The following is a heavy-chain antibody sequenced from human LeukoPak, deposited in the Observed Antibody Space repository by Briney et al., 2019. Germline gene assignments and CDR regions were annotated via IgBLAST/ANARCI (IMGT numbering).Heavy chain of an antibody. Sequence: WASVKVSCKASGYTFTGYYVHWVRQAPGQGLEWMGWINPNSGGTNYAQKFQGRVTMTRDTSISTAYMELSRLRSDDAAVYYCTRTQYPAGGGNDYWGQGTLVTVSS. V-gene: IGHV1-2*02. CDR1: GYTFTGYY. D-gene: IGHD2/OR15-2a*01. CDR3: TRTQYPAGGGNDY. CDR2: INPNSGGT. J-gene: IGHJ4*02.